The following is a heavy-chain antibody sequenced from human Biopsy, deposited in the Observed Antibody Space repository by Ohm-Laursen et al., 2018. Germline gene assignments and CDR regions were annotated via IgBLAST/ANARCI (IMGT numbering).Heavy chain of an antibody. CDR3: ARSSAAGFYFYGTDI. CDR1: GYIFGNFW. J-gene: IGHJ6*02. Sequence: ESLRIPCKGSGYIFGNFWIGWVRQLPGKGLGWMGSIFPGDSDRKYSQSFQGPVTISVDATVTIAYLHWSSLKASDTAIYYCARSSAAGFYFYGTDIWGQGTMVTVSS. CDR2: IFPGDSDR. D-gene: IGHD2-15*01. V-gene: IGHV5-51*01.